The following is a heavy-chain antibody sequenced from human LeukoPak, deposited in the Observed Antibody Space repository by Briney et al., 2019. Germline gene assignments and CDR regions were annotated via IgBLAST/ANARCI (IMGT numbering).Heavy chain of an antibody. J-gene: IGHJ4*02. D-gene: IGHD5-24*01. Sequence: ASVTLSFNCAVYNFSICGISWVRWTRQQGLEWMGWISAYNGNTNYAQNLQGRGTMTTDTSTSTAYMELRSRRSDDTAVYCCARVLVDGYKEFGYWGQGTLVTVSS. V-gene: IGHV1-18*01. CDR3: ARVLVDGYKEFGY. CDR1: VYNFSICG. CDR2: ISAYNGNT.